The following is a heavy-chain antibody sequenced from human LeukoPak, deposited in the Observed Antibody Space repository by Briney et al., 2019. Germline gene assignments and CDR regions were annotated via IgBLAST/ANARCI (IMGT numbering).Heavy chain of an antibody. CDR3: AKHLQTVTTYRRGFDY. CDR1: GFTFSSYS. V-gene: IGHV3-21*04. D-gene: IGHD4-17*01. CDR2: ISSSSSYI. J-gene: IGHJ4*02. Sequence: GGSLKLSCAASGFTFSSYSMNWVRQAPGKGLEWVSSISSSSSYIYYADSVKGRFTISRDNSKNTLYLQINSLRAEDTAVYYCAKHLQTVTTYRRGFDYWGQGTLVTVSS.